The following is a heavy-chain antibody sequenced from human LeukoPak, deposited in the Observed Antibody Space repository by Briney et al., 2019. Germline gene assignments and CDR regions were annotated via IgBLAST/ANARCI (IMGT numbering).Heavy chain of an antibody. Sequence: SETLSLTCTVSGGSISSSSYYWGWIRQPPGKGLEWIGSIYYSGSTYYNPSLKSRVTISVDTSKNQFSLKLSSVTAADTAVYYCARVHSSNYYFDYWGQGTLVTVSS. CDR1: GGSISSSSYY. CDR3: ARVHSSNYYFDY. J-gene: IGHJ4*02. D-gene: IGHD6-13*01. CDR2: IYYSGST. V-gene: IGHV4-39*01.